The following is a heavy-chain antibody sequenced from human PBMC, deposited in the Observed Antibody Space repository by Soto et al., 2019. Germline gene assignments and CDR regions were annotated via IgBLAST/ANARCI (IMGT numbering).Heavy chain of an antibody. CDR3: AARGGSSGYYYPY. D-gene: IGHD3-22*01. CDR1: GFTFTSSA. CDR2: IVVGSGNT. J-gene: IGHJ4*02. V-gene: IGHV1-58*01. Sequence: QMQLVQSGPEVKKPGTSVKVSCKAPGFTFTSSAVQWVRQARGQRIEWIGWIVVGSGNTNYAQKSQERVTITRDMSTSTAEMELSSLRSEATAVYYCAARGGSSGYYYPYWGQGTLVTVSS.